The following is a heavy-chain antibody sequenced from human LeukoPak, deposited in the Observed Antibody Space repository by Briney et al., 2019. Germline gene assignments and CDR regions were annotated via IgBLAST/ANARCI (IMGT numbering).Heavy chain of an antibody. J-gene: IGHJ3*02. CDR1: GGSFSGYY. CDR2: INHSGST. V-gene: IGHV4-34*01. D-gene: IGHD3-22*01. CDR3: ARHDSSGPYNAFDI. Sequence: SETLSLTCAVYGGSFSGYYWSWIRQPPGKGLEWIGEINHSGSTNYNPSLKSRVTMSVDTSKNQFSLKLTSVTAADTAVYYCARHDSSGPYNAFDIWGQGTMVTVSS.